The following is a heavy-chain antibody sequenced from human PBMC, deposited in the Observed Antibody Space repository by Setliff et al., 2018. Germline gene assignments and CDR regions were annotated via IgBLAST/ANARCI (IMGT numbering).Heavy chain of an antibody. V-gene: IGHV3-7*01. Sequence: PGGSLRLSCAASGFTLSTYWMSWVRQAPGKGLEWVANINQDGSATYYVDSLKGRFTISRDNAKNSLYLQMNSLRAEDTAVYYCARAQLYNWSLRPMGAFDIWGQGTMVTVSS. D-gene: IGHD1-20*01. CDR2: INQDGSAT. CDR1: GFTLSTYW. J-gene: IGHJ3*02. CDR3: ARAQLYNWSLRPMGAFDI.